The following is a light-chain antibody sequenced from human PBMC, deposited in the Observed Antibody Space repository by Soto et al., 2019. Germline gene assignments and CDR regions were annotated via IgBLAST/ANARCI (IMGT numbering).Light chain of an antibody. CDR2: GAS. CDR3: QLQRHWPPWT. J-gene: IGKJ1*01. Sequence: EVVLTQSPATLSLSPGERATLSCRASENVRTFVDWYQQKPGQAPRLLIYGASNRATGIPARFSGSGSGTDFALTISNIEPEDFAAHYCQLQRHWPPWTFGLGTRVE. CDR1: ENVRTF. V-gene: IGKV3-11*01.